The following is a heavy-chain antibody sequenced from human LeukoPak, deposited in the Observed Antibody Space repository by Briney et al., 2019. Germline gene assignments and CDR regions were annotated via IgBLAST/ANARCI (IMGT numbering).Heavy chain of an antibody. V-gene: IGHV4-4*02. CDR2: IYHSGST. CDR1: GGSISSSNW. CDR3: ARSTAPDYYYYYYGMDV. D-gene: IGHD3-16*01. Sequence: SETLSLTCAVSGGSISSSNWWSWVRQPPGKGLEWIGEIYHSGSTNYNPSLKSRVTISVDKSKNQFSLKLSSVTAADTAVYYCARSTAPDYYYYYYGMDVWGQGTTVTVSS. J-gene: IGHJ6*02.